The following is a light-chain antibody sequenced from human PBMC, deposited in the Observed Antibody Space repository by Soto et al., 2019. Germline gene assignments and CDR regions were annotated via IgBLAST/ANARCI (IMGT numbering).Light chain of an antibody. Sequence: QSGLTEPPFVSFSPGQSVTISCSGTSGDVGGYNYVSLYQQHPGTAPKLVIYEVSERPSAVPDRFSGSKSGNTASLTVSGLQADDEADYYCSSYAGNNIVVFGGWTQLTVL. CDR3: SSYAGNNIVV. CDR2: EVS. CDR1: SGDVGGYNY. V-gene: IGLV2-8*01. J-gene: IGLJ2*01.